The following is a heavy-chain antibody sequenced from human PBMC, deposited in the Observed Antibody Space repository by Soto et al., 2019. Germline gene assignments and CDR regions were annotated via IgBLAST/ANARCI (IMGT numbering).Heavy chain of an antibody. J-gene: IGHJ5*02. Sequence: GASVKVSCKASGYTFTSYGISWVRQAPGQGLEWMGWISAYNGNTNYAQKLQGRVTMTTDTSTSTAYMELRSLRSDDTAVYYCARGCRGGSCSPGWFAPGGQETLVTVSS. V-gene: IGHV1-18*04. CDR1: GYTFTSYG. D-gene: IGHD2-15*01. CDR3: ARGCRGGSCSPGWFAP. CDR2: ISAYNGNT.